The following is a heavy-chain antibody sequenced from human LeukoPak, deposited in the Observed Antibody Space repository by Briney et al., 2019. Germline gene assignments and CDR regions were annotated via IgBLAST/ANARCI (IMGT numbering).Heavy chain of an antibody. V-gene: IGHV3-23*01. Sequence: GGSLRLSCAASGFTFSSYAMSWVRQAPGKGLEWVSALSIRGDKAYYAGSVKGRFTISRDSAKNTLYLQMNSLRAEDTAVYYCARCRGHSCCFDNWGQGTQVTVSS. CDR3: ARCRGHSCCFDN. CDR2: LSIRGDKA. CDR1: GFTFSSYA. D-gene: IGHD2-15*01. J-gene: IGHJ4*02.